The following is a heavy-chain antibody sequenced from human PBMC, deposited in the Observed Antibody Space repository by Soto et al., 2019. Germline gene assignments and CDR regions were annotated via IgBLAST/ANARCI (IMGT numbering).Heavy chain of an antibody. J-gene: IGHJ4*02. D-gene: IGHD1-26*01. CDR3: AKDAKDTFEGSGSYFDY. V-gene: IGHV3-43*02. CDR2: ISVDGGST. CDR1: GFTFDDYA. Sequence: GGSLRLSCAASGFTFDDYAMHWVRQAPGKGLEWVSLISVDGGSTYYADSVKGRFTISRDNSKNSLYLQMNSLRTEDTALYYCAKDAKDTFEGSGSYFDYWGQGTLVTVSS.